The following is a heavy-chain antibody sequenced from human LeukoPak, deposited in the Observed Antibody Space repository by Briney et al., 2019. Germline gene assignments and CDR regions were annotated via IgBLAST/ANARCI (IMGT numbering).Heavy chain of an antibody. D-gene: IGHD3-10*01. CDR1: GFTFSSYW. Sequence: GGSLRLSCAASGFTFSSYWMHWVRQSPGKGLEWVGQLKGDGSRANYADSVRGRFTISRDNAKNTVYLQLNSLRPEDTAVYYCARGLVYGSGSCGHWGQGTLVTVSS. CDR3: ARGLVYGSGSCGH. J-gene: IGHJ4*02. V-gene: IGHV3-74*01. CDR2: LKGDGSRA.